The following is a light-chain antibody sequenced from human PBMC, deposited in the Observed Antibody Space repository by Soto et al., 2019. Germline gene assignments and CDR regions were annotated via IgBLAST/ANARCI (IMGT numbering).Light chain of an antibody. CDR1: QSLLHSNGYNY. J-gene: IGKJ2*01. Sequence: DIVMTQSPLSLPVTPGEPASISCRSSQSLLHSNGYNYLDWYLQKPGQSPQLLIYLGSNRASGVPNRFSGRGAGTDFTRKISRVEAEDGGVYYCMQALQTPYTFGQGTKLEIK. CDR3: MQALQTPYT. V-gene: IGKV2-28*01. CDR2: LGS.